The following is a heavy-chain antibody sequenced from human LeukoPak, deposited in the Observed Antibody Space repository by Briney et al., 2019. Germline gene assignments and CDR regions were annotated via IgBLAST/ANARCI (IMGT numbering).Heavy chain of an antibody. J-gene: IGHJ4*02. D-gene: IGHD3-9*01. CDR3: ARGWYYDILPGYYNGFDY. CDR2: IYTSGST. V-gene: IGHV4-4*07. Sequence: PSETLSLTCTVSGGSISSYYWSWIRQPAGKGLEWIGRIYTSGSTNYNPSLKSRVTMSVDTSKNQFSLKLSSVTAADTAVYYCARGWYYDILPGYYNGFDYWGQGTLVTVSS. CDR1: GGSISSYY.